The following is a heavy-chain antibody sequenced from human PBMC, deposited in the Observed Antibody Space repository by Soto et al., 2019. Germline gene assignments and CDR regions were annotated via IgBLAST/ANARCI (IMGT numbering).Heavy chain of an antibody. CDR2: IIPILGIA. D-gene: IGHD6-13*01. Sequence: QVQLVQSGAEVKKPGSSVKVSCKASGGTFSSYTISWVRQAPGQGLEWMGRIIPILGIANYAQKFQGRVRITADKSTSPAYMELSSLRSADTAVYSCARGIAAAGTSYGMDVWGQGTTVTVSS. V-gene: IGHV1-69*02. J-gene: IGHJ6*02. CDR3: ARGIAAAGTSYGMDV. CDR1: GGTFSSYT.